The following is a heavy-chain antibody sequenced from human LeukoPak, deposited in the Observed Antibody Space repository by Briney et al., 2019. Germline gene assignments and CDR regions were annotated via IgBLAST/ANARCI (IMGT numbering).Heavy chain of an antibody. J-gene: IGHJ4*02. CDR2: IYYSGST. CDR1: GGSISSSSYY. V-gene: IGHV4-39*01. CDR3: ARIGSSWYEEFDY. Sequence: SETLSLTCTVSGGSISSSSYYWGCIRQPPGKGLECIGSIYYSGSTYYNPSLKSRVTISVDTSKHQFSLKLSSVTAADTAVYYCARIGSSWYEEFDYWGQGTLVTVSS. D-gene: IGHD6-13*01.